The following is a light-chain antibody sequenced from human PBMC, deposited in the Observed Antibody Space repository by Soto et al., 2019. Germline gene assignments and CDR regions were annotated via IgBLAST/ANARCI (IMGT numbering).Light chain of an antibody. J-gene: IGKJ5*01. CDR3: QQYKNWPPIT. CDR1: RGIKSK. Sequence: EIALTQSPDTLSVSPGERATLSCRASRGIKSKLAWYKQRPGQAPRLLIYDAATRATGVPARFSGSGSGTEFTLPISSLQSEDFAVYYGQQYKNWPPITFGQGTRLEIK. V-gene: IGKV3-15*01. CDR2: DAA.